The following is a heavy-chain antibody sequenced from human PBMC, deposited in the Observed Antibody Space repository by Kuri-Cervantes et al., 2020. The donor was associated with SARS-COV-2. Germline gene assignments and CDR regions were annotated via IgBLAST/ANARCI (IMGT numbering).Heavy chain of an antibody. CDR3: ARHLDIVLTTPPPLDH. CDR2: IYYSGST. Sequence: GSLRLSCTVSGGSISSYYWSWIRQPPGKGLEWIGYIYYSGSTNYNPSLKSRVTISVDTSKNQFSLQLRSVTAADTAVYYCARHLDIVLTTPPPLDHWGQGTLVTVSS. J-gene: IGHJ4*02. CDR1: GGSISSYY. V-gene: IGHV4-59*08. D-gene: IGHD5-12*01.